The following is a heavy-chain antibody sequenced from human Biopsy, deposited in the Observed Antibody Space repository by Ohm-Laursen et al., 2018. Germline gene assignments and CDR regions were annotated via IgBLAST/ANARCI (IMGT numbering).Heavy chain of an antibody. Sequence: SDTLSLTCAVYNVSFSSFYWSWIRQPPGKGLEWIGEISHTGSTNYNPPLKSRVFMSVDTSRTQFSLKLSSGTAADTAIYYCAHGSGSYYKWDFWGRGILVTVSS. D-gene: IGHD3-10*01. CDR1: NVSFSSFY. V-gene: IGHV4-34*01. CDR2: ISHTGST. J-gene: IGHJ4*02. CDR3: AHGSGSYYKWDF.